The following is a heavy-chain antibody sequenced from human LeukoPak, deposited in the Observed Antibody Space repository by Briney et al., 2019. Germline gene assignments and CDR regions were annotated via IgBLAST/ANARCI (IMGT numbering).Heavy chain of an antibody. J-gene: IGHJ4*02. Sequence: SETLSLTCAVYGGSFSGYYWSWIRQPPGKGLEWIGYIYYSGSTNYNPSLKSRVTISVDTSKNQFSLKLSSVTTADTAVYYCARLLKNYSSGWFDYWGQGTLVTVSS. CDR1: GGSFSGYY. CDR3: ARLLKNYSSGWFDY. V-gene: IGHV4-59*01. D-gene: IGHD6-19*01. CDR2: IYYSGST.